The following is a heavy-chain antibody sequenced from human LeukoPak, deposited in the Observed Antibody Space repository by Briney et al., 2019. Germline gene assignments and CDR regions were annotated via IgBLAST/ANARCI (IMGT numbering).Heavy chain of an antibody. CDR1: GGSISSGSYY. CDR2: IYTSGST. Sequence: SETLSLTCTVSGGSISSGSYYWSWIRQPAGKGLEWIGRIYTSGSTNYNPSLKGRVTISVDTSKNQFSLKLSSVTAADTAVYYCARESLIAARRGYYYYMDVWGKGTTVTVSS. CDR3: ARESLIAARRGYYYYMDV. J-gene: IGHJ6*03. D-gene: IGHD6-6*01. V-gene: IGHV4-61*02.